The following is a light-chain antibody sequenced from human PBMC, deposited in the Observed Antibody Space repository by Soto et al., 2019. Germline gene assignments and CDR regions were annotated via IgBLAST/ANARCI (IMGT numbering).Light chain of an antibody. CDR3: QQRHMWPIT. J-gene: IGKJ5*01. CDR1: QSFRGL. CDR2: DAY. V-gene: IGKV3-11*01. Sequence: EVVLTQSPVTLSLSPGERATLSCRASQSFRGLLAWYQQKPGQAPRLLISDAYNRATGIPPRFSGSGPGTDFTLTISSLEPEDSAVYYCQQRHMWPITFGQGTRLEIK.